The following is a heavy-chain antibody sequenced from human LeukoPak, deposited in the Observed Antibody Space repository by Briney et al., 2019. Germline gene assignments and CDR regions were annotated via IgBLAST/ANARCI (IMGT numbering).Heavy chain of an antibody. V-gene: IGHV3-21*01. Sequence: GGSLRLSCAASGFTFSSYSMNWVRQAPGKGLEWVSSISSSSSYIYYADSVKGRFTISRDNAKNSLYLQMNSLRAEDTAVYYCARAAYSSSWLFDYWGQGTLVTVSS. CDR1: GFTFSSYS. CDR3: ARAAYSSSWLFDY. CDR2: ISSSSSYI. J-gene: IGHJ4*02. D-gene: IGHD6-13*01.